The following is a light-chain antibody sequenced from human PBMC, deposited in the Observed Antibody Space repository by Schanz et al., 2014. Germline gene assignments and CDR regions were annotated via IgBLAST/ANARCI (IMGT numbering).Light chain of an antibody. CDR3: SSYTSSHTVI. Sequence: QSALTQPASVSGSPGQSITISCTGTSSDVGSYNLVSWYQQHPGKAPKLMIYEDSKRPSGVSNRFSGSKSGNTASLTISGLQAGDEADYYCSSYTSSHTVIFGGGTKLTVL. CDR2: EDS. V-gene: IGLV2-14*02. J-gene: IGLJ2*01. CDR1: SSDVGSYNL.